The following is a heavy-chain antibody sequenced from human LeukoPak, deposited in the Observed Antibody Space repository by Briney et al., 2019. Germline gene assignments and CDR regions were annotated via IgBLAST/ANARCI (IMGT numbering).Heavy chain of an antibody. V-gene: IGHV4-59*08. CDR3: ARHLRTFWGIDY. D-gene: IGHD7-27*01. Sequence: SETLSLTCTVSGGSISSYYWSWIRQPPGKGLEWIGYIYYSGSTNYNPSLKSRVTISLDTSKSQFSLELSSVTAAGTAVYFCARHLRTFWGIDYWGQGTLVTVSS. J-gene: IGHJ4*02. CDR2: IYYSGST. CDR1: GGSISSYY.